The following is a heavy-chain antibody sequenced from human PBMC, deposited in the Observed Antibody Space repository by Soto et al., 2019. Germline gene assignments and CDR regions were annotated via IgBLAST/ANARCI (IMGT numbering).Heavy chain of an antibody. CDR3: ARDAPGAAPY. CDR2: INYRGTT. CDR1: GGSINNGAYY. J-gene: IGHJ4*02. D-gene: IGHD6-13*01. V-gene: IGHV4-31*03. Sequence: QVQLQESGPGLVKPSQTLSLTCTVSGGSINNGAYYWNWIRQHPEKGLEWMGYINYRGTTFYSPSLKSRIIISVDTSKNQFSLKLISVTAADTAVYYCARDAPGAAPYWGQGTLVTVSS.